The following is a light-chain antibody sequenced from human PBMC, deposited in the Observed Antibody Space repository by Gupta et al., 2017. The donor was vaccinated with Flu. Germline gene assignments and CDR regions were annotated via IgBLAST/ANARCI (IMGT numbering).Light chain of an antibody. CDR3: QQYGS. CDR2: GTS. Sequence: LLIYGTSSRATGVPDRFSGSGSGTDFTRTISRLEPEDFAGYYGQQYGSFGQGTKVEIK. V-gene: IGKV3-20*01. J-gene: IGKJ1*01.